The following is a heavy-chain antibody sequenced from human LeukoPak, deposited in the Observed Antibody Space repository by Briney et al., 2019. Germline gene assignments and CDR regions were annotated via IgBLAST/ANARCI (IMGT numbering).Heavy chain of an antibody. CDR2: ITGSGGIT. J-gene: IGHJ4*02. V-gene: IGHV3-23*01. Sequence: PGGSLRLSCVASGFTFSNYAMSWVRQAPGKGLEWVSAITGSGGITYYADSVKGRFTISRDNSKNTVYLQMNSLRAEDTAVYYCAKWGDYDVLTGYYDPDYWGQGTLVTVSS. CDR3: AKWGDYDVLTGYYDPDY. CDR1: GFTFSNYA. D-gene: IGHD3-9*01.